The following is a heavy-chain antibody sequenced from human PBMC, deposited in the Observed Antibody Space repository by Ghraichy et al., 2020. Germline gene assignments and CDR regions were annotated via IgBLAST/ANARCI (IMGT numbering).Heavy chain of an antibody. Sequence: GGSLRLSCAASGFTFNTYGMHWVRQAPGKGLEWVSVIYYDGSNKYYADSVKGRFTISRDNSKNTLYLQMNSLRAEDTAVYYCAKERGGLSSAYSFDYWGQGTLVTVSS. CDR3: AKERGGLSSAYSFDY. J-gene: IGHJ4*02. V-gene: IGHV3-30*18. CDR2: IYYDGSNK. CDR1: GFTFNTYG. D-gene: IGHD3-16*02.